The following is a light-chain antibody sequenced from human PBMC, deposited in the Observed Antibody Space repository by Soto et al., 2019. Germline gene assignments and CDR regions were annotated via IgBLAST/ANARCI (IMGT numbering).Light chain of an antibody. Sequence: DIQMTQSPSTLSASVGDRVTITGRASQRSSSWLAWYQQNPGKAPKLLIYDASSLESGVPSRFSGSGSWTEFTLTLSSLQPDYFATYYCQQYNSYLYTFGQGTKLQIK. CDR2: DAS. J-gene: IGKJ2*01. CDR1: QRSSSW. V-gene: IGKV1-5*01. CDR3: QQYNSYLYT.